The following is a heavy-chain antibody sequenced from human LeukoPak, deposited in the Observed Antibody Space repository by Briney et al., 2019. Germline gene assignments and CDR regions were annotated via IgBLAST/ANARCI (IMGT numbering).Heavy chain of an antibody. Sequence: TSETLSLTCGVSGGSVSSTNWWTWIRQPPGKGLEWIGEVHLDGRTNFNPSLKSRLTMSVDLSENHVSLKLTSVTAADTAVYYCAREGGFYRPLDYSGQGTLVTVSS. D-gene: IGHD6-25*01. V-gene: IGHV4-4*02. CDR1: GGSVSSTNW. CDR2: VHLDGRT. J-gene: IGHJ4*02. CDR3: AREGGFYRPLDY.